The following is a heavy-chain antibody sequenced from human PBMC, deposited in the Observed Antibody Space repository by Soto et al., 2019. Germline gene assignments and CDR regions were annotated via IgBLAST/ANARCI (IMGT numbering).Heavy chain of an antibody. D-gene: IGHD3-22*01. V-gene: IGHV5-10-1*01. Sequence: GESRKISCKTSRYSFATYWISSVRQVPGKGLEWMGRIDPSDSYTNYSPSFQGHVTISADKSISTAYLHWSSLEASDTAIYYCARVETYFYDSSGYYYDYWGQGTQVTVS. CDR3: ARVETYFYDSSGYYYDY. CDR2: IDPSDSYT. CDR1: RYSFATYW. J-gene: IGHJ4*02.